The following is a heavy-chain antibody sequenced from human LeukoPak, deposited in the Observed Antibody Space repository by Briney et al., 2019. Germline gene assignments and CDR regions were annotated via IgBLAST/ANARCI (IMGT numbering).Heavy chain of an antibody. D-gene: IGHD6-13*01. Sequence: PGGSLRLSCAASGVTVSSNYMSWVRQAPGKGLEWLGYIYYSGSTNYNPSLKSRVTISVDTSKNQFSLKLSSVTAADTAVYYCARDLISLGGARQIAAAGHYYWGQGTLVTVSS. CDR1: GVTVSSNY. CDR2: IYYSGST. J-gene: IGHJ4*02. CDR3: ARDLISLGGARQIAAAGHYY. V-gene: IGHV4-59*02.